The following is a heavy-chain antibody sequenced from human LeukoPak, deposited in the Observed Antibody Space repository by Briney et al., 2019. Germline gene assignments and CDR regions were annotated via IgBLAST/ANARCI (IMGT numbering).Heavy chain of an antibody. D-gene: IGHD2-2*02. J-gene: IGHJ6*03. CDR2: ISYDGSNK. Sequence: PGRSVRLSCAASGFTFSSYAMHWVRQAPGKGLEWVAVISYDGSNKYYADSVKGRFTISRDNSKNTLYLQMNSLRAEDTAVYYCAREPYCSSTSCYRNYMDVWGKGTTVTVSS. V-gene: IGHV3-30-3*01. CDR1: GFTFSSYA. CDR3: AREPYCSSTSCYRNYMDV.